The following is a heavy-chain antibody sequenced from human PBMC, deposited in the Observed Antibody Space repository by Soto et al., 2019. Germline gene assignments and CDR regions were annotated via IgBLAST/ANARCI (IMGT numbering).Heavy chain of an antibody. J-gene: IGHJ6*02. V-gene: IGHV1-69*06. CDR3: ARDPRRGYCSSTSCYTQPAYYYYGMDV. D-gene: IGHD2-2*02. Sequence: SVKVSCKASGGTFSSYAISWVRQAPGQGLEWMGGIIPIFGTANYAQKFQGRVTITADKSTSTAYMELSSLRSEDTAVYYCARDPRRGYCSSTSCYTQPAYYYYGMDVWGQGTTVTVSS. CDR2: IIPIFGTA. CDR1: GGTFSSYA.